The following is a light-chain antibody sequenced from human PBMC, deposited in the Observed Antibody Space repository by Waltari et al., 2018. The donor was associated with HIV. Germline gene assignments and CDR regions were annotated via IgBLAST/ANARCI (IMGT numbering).Light chain of an antibody. CDR1: STNVGAEG. V-gene: IGLV10-54*04. CDR2: RNN. J-gene: IGLJ3*02. CDR3: AAWDTSLHVWV. Sequence: LSCFGSSTNVGAEGAAWLQQNRGHPPKLVSFRNNQRPSEISERFSASRSGNVAFLTISDVQSGDEADYLCAAWDTSLHVWVFGGGTELTVL.